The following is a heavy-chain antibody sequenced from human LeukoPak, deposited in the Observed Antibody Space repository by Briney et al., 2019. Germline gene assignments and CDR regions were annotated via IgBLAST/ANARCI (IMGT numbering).Heavy chain of an antibody. Sequence: ASVKVSCKASGYTFTSYYMHWVRQAPGQGLEWMGIINPSGGSTSYAQKFQGRVTMTRDMSTSTVYMELSSLRSEDTAVYYCARDRDYYDSSGYLGSGYYFDYWGQGTLVTVSS. CDR3: ARDRDYYDSSGYLGSGYYFDY. CDR2: INPSGGST. J-gene: IGHJ4*02. V-gene: IGHV1-46*01. D-gene: IGHD3-22*01. CDR1: GYTFTSYY.